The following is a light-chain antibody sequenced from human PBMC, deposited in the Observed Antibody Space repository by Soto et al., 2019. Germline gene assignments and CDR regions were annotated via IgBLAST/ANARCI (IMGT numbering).Light chain of an antibody. CDR2: DAS. CDR3: QQRSNWPLFT. CDR1: QSVSSY. V-gene: IGKV3-11*01. Sequence: EIVLTQSPATLSLSPGERATLSCRASQSVSSYLAWYQQKPGQAPRLLIYDASNRATGIPARFSGSGSGTDFTLTISSLEPEGFAVYYCQQRSNWPLFTFGPGT. J-gene: IGKJ3*01.